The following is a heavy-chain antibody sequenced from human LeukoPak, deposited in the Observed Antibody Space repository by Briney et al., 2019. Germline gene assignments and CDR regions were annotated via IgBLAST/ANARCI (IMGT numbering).Heavy chain of an antibody. CDR3: ARDQIEMATIMDYYYGMDV. CDR2: IYYSGST. Sequence: PSETLSLTCTVSGGSVSSGSYYWSWIRQPPGKGLEWIGYIYYSGSTNYNPSLKSRVTISVDTSKNQFSLKLSSVTAADTAVYYCARDQIEMATIMDYYYGMDVWGQGTTVTVSS. CDR1: GGSVSSGSYY. J-gene: IGHJ6*02. V-gene: IGHV4-61*01. D-gene: IGHD5-24*01.